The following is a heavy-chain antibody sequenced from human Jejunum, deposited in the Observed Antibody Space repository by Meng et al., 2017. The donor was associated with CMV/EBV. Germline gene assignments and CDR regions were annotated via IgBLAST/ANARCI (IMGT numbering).Heavy chain of an antibody. V-gene: IGHV4-30-4*08. CDR1: GSIRSGDYC. CDR2: IFYSGRT. D-gene: IGHD3/OR15-3a*01. CDR3: ARDGSEMWTGYSGFNP. Sequence: GSIRSGDYCWSWIRQSPGEGLELIGYIFYSGRTYYNPSFESRATISVDTSTNQFSLKLTSVTAADTAVYYCARDGSEMWTGYSGFNPWGQGVLVTVSS. J-gene: IGHJ5*02.